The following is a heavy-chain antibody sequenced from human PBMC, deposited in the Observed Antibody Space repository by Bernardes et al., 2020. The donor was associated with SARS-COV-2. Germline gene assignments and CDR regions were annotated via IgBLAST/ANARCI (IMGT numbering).Heavy chain of an antibody. CDR1: GGSISSSNW. CDR2: IYHSGST. V-gene: IGHV4-4*02. Sequence: SETLSLTCAVSGGSISSSNWWSWVRQPPGKGLEWIGEIYHSGSTNYNPSLKSRVTISVDKSKNQFSLKLSSVTAADTAVYYCASHTYCSSTSCGAFDIWGQGTMVTVSS. D-gene: IGHD2-2*01. J-gene: IGHJ3*02. CDR3: ASHTYCSSTSCGAFDI.